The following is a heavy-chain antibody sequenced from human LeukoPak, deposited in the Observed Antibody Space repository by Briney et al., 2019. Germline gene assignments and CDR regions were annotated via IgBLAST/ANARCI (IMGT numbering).Heavy chain of an antibody. CDR1: GYTFTSYY. CDR2: SNPSGGST. D-gene: IGHD4-17*01. V-gene: IGHV1-46*03. Sequence: ASVKVSCKASGYTFTSYYMHWVRQAPGQGLEWIGISNPSGGSTSYAQKFQGRVTMTRDTSTSTVYMELSSLRSEDTAVYYCARVRGDYGETDSDAFDTWGQGTMVTVSS. J-gene: IGHJ3*02. CDR3: ARVRGDYGETDSDAFDT.